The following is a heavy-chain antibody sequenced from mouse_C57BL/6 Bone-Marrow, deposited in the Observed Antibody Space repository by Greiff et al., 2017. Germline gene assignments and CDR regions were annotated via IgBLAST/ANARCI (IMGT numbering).Heavy chain of an antibody. Sequence: LVESGAELARPGASVKLSCKASGYTFTSYGISWVKQRTGQGLEWIGEIYPRSGNTYYNEKFKGKATLTADKSSSTAYMELRSLTSEDSAVYFCARSGSYSNYFAWFAYWGQGTLVTVSA. CDR3: ARSGSYSNYFAWFAY. J-gene: IGHJ3*01. V-gene: IGHV1-81*01. CDR1: GYTFTSYG. D-gene: IGHD2-5*01. CDR2: IYPRSGNT.